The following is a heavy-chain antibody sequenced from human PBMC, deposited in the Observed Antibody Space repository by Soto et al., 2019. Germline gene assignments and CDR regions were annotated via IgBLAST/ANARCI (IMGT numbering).Heavy chain of an antibody. V-gene: IGHV4-39*01. J-gene: IGHJ5*02. CDR3: ARTPTVGNWFDP. Sequence: SETLSLTCTVSGGSISSSSYYWGWIRQPPGKGLEWIGSIYYSGSTYYNPSLKSRVTISVDTSKNQFSLKLSSVTAADTAAYYCARTPTVGNWFDPWGQGTLVTVSS. D-gene: IGHD4-17*01. CDR2: IYYSGST. CDR1: GGSISSSSYY.